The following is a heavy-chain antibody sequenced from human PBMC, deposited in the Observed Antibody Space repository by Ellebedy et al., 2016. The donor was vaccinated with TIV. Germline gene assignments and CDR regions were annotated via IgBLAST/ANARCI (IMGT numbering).Heavy chain of an antibody. CDR1: GNPSTNYV. V-gene: IGHV1-18*04. CDR2: DNPYNGHT. D-gene: IGHD2-15*01. CDR3: ARSDLRLLLLYYCGMDV. Sequence: AASVKVSCKVSGNPSTNYVVIWVRQAPGEGLEWMGWDNPYNGHTNYAQKFQGRLNLTTDTSTSTAYMDLRSLTSDDTAVYYCARSDLRLLLLYYCGMDVWGQGTAVTVSS. J-gene: IGHJ6*02.